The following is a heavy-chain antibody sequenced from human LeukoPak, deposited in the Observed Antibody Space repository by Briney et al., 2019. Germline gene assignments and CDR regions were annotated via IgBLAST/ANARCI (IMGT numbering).Heavy chain of an antibody. Sequence: SETLSLTCTVSGGSVSSGSYYWSWIPQRPGQGLEWIGYIYYSGSTNYNLNLKSSVTISVDTSKNQFSLKLSSVTAADTAVYYCARNSPVRHWGQGTLVTVPS. CDR2: IYYSGST. CDR3: ARNSPVRH. CDR1: GGSVSSGSYY. J-gene: IGHJ1*01. V-gene: IGHV4-61*01.